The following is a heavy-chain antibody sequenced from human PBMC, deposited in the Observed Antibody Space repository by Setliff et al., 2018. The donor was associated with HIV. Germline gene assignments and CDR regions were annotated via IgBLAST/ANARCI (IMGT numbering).Heavy chain of an antibody. CDR3: TRVGSSGYGQDAFDI. V-gene: IGHV3-49*04. Sequence: PGGSLRLSCTASGFTFGDYAMSWVRQAPGKGLEWVGFIRSKAYGGTTEYAASVKGRFTISRDDSKSIAYLQMNSLKTEDTAVYYCTRVGSSGYGQDAFDIWGQGTMVTVSS. CDR1: GFTFGDYA. D-gene: IGHD3-22*01. J-gene: IGHJ3*02. CDR2: IRSKAYGGTT.